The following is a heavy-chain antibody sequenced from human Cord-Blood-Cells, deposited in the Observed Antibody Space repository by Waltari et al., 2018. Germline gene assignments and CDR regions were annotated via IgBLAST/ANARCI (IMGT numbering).Heavy chain of an antibody. J-gene: IGHJ5*02. CDR2: INHRGST. CDR3: ASFPGIAAAGTRNWFDP. V-gene: IGHV4-34*01. Sequence: QVPLQQWGAGLLKPSETLSLTCAVYGGSFSGYYWSLIRQPPGKGLEWFGEINHRGSTNYIPSLKSRVTISVDTSKNQFSRKLGSVTAADTAVYYCASFPGIAAAGTRNWFDPWGQGTLVTVSS. CDR1: GGSFSGYY. D-gene: IGHD6-13*01.